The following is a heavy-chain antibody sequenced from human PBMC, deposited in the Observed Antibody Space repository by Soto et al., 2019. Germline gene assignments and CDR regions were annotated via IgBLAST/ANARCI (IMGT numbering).Heavy chain of an antibody. CDR2: ISPTGEQR. D-gene: IGHD3-10*01. J-gene: IGHJ6*02. Sequence: GGSLRLSCAASRFTFRNYGMSWVRQGPGKGLEWVSGISPTGEQRFYVDSVKGRFFISRDNSQNTLSLEMSNLRADDTAVYYCAKRYGSGSYRDFNSYYGMDIWGQGTSVTV. CDR1: RFTFRNYG. CDR3: AKRYGSGSYRDFNSYYGMDI. V-gene: IGHV3-23*01.